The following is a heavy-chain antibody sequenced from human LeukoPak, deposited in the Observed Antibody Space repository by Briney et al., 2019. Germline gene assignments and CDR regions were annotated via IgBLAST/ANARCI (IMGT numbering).Heavy chain of an antibody. V-gene: IGHV3-74*01. CDR2: INTDGTVT. CDR1: GFTFSKYW. J-gene: IGHJ4*02. D-gene: IGHD6-19*01. Sequence: GGSLRLSCAASGFTFSKYWMLWVRQAPGRGLESVSRINTDGTVTTYADSVKGRFTVSRDNADNTMFLQMNGVRDEDTAVYYCATKQWLAPPPDSWGQGTPVTVSS. CDR3: ATKQWLAPPPDS.